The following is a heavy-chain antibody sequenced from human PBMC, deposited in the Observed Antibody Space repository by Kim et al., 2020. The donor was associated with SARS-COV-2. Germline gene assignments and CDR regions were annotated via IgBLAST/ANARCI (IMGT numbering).Heavy chain of an antibody. CDR1: GGSFSGYY. Sequence: ETLSLTCAVYGGSFSGYYWSWIRQPPGKGLEWIGEINHSGSTNYNPSLKSRVTISVDTSKNQFSLKLSSVTAADTAVYYCARGWFYFDYWGQGTLVTVSS. J-gene: IGHJ4*02. CDR2: INHSGST. D-gene: IGHD3-10*01. V-gene: IGHV4-34*01. CDR3: ARGWFYFDY.